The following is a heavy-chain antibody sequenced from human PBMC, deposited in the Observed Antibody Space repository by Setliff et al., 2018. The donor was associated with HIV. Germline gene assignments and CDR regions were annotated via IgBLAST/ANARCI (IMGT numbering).Heavy chain of an antibody. J-gene: IGHJ6*02. CDR3: ATRSGYDWGGAYYYGMDV. V-gene: IGHV5-51*01. Sequence: GESLKISCKGSGYSCTTYWIGWVRQMPGKGLEWMGIIYPGESDTRYSPSFQGQVTISADTSISTAYLQWSSLKASDTAMYYCATRSGYDWGGAYYYGMDVWGQGTTVTVSS. CDR2: IYPGESDT. D-gene: IGHD5-12*01. CDR1: GYSCTTYW.